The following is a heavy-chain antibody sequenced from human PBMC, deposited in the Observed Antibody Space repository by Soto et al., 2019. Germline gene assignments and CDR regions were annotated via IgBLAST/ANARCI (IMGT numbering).Heavy chain of an antibody. CDR2: ISSSSSNT. Sequence: QVQLVESGGGLVKPGGSLRLSCAASGSTFSDYYMSWIPQAPGKGLEWVSYISSSSSNTNYADPVKGRFTISRDNAKNSLYLQMNSLRAEDTAVYYCARELWFGELFAGAPPAKYYYYGMDVWGQGTTVTVSS. J-gene: IGHJ6*02. CDR1: GSTFSDYY. CDR3: ARELWFGELFAGAPPAKYYYYGMDV. D-gene: IGHD3-10*01. V-gene: IGHV3-11*06.